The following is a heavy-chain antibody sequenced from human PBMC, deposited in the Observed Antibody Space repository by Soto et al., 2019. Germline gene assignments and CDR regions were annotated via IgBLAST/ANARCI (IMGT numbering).Heavy chain of an antibody. CDR2: ISGSGGYT. Sequence: EVQLLESGGDLVQPGGSLRLSCVASGLTFSSYAMGWFRQAPGKGMEWVSVISGSGGYTDYADSVKGRFTISRDNSKNTLYLQRASLRPEDTALYYGAKRFRGVLLSPEVDWRQGTLVTVSS. CDR1: GLTFSSYA. V-gene: IGHV3-23*01. CDR3: AKRFRGVLLSPEVD. J-gene: IGHJ4*02. D-gene: IGHD3-10*01.